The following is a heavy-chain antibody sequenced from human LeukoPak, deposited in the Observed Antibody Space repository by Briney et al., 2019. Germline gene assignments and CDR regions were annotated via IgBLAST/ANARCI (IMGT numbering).Heavy chain of an antibody. V-gene: IGHV4-34*01. CDR3: ARGRIDWYRGAWFDP. CDR1: GGSFSGYY. CDR2: INHSGST. J-gene: IGHJ5*02. Sequence: SETLSLTCAVYGGSFSGYYWSWIRQPPGKGLEWIGEINHSGSTNYNPSLKSRVTISVDTSKNQFSLKLSSVTAADTAVYYCARGRIDWYRGAWFDPWGQGTLVTVSS. D-gene: IGHD1-26*01.